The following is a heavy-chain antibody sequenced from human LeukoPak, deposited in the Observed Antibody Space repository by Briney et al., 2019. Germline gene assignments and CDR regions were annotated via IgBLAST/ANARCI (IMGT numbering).Heavy chain of an antibody. V-gene: IGHV3-30*02. J-gene: IGHJ4*02. CDR1: GFTFINYG. Sequence: GGSLRLSCAASGFTFINYGMHWVRQAPGKGPEWVAFVRYDGSNTYYADSVKGRFTISRDNSKNTLYLQMNNLRPDDTAVYYCARAVYSYGYFFDFWGLGTLVIVSS. CDR3: ARAVYSYGYFFDF. D-gene: IGHD5-18*01. CDR2: VRYDGSNT.